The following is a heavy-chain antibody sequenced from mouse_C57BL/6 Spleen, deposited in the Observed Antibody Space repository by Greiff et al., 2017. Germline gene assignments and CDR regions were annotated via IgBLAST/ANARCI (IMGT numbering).Heavy chain of an antibody. CDR3: TRWGTTVGVDY. J-gene: IGHJ2*01. D-gene: IGHD1-1*01. CDR1: GYTFTDYE. Sequence: VQLQQSGAELVRPGASVTLSCKASGYTFTDYEMHWVKQTTVHGLEWIGVIDPETGGTAYNQKFKGKAILTADKSSSTAYMELRSLTSEDSAVYYCTRWGTTVGVDYWGQGTTLTVSS. CDR2: IDPETGGT. V-gene: IGHV1-15*01.